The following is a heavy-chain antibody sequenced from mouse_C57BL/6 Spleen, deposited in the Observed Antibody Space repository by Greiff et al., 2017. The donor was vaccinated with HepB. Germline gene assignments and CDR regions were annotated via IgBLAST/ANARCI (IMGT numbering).Heavy chain of an antibody. Sequence: VQLQQSGAELVKPGASVKISCKASGYAFSSYWMNWVKQRPGKGLEWIGQIYPGDGDTNYNGKFKGKATLTADKSSSTAYMQLSSLTSEDSAVYCCARVEVLRSFDYWGQGTTLTVSS. J-gene: IGHJ2*01. CDR3: ARVEVLRSFDY. CDR2: IYPGDGDT. D-gene: IGHD1-1*01. CDR1: GYAFSSYW. V-gene: IGHV1-80*01.